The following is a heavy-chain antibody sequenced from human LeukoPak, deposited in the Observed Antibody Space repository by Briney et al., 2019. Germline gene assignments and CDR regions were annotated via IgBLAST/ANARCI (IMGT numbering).Heavy chain of an antibody. CDR2: IHYSATT. CDR3: ARGPTYQPLDY. CDR1: GGSISSSNYY. V-gene: IGHV4-39*02. J-gene: IGHJ4*02. D-gene: IGHD2-2*01. Sequence: SETLSLTCTVSGGSISSSNYYWGWIRQPPGKGLEWIASIHYSATTYYNPSLKSRVTISVDTSKNHFSLKLSSVTAADTAVYYCARGPTYQPLDYWGQGTLVTVSS.